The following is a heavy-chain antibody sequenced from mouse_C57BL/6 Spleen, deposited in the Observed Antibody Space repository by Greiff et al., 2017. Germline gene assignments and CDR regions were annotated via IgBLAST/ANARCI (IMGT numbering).Heavy chain of an antibody. Sequence: VQLQQSGPELVKPGASVKISCKASGYSFTGYYMHWVKQSHGNILDWIGYIYPYNGVSSYNQKFKGKATLTVDKSSSTAYMELRSLTADDSAVYYCARGGTAQATSYFDYWGQGTTLTVSS. V-gene: IGHV1-31*01. CDR2: IYPYNGVS. J-gene: IGHJ2*01. CDR3: ARGGTAQATSYFDY. CDR1: GYSFTGYY. D-gene: IGHD3-2*02.